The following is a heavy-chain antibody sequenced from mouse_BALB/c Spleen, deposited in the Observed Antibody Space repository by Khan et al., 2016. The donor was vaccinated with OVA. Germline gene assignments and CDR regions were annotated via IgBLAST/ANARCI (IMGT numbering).Heavy chain of an antibody. CDR1: GISITTGNYR. CDR3: ARDRGGFDSYYFNY. J-gene: IGHJ2*01. V-gene: IGHV3-5*02. CDR2: LYYTGTT. D-gene: IGHD2-2*01. Sequence: EVQLQESGPGLVKPSQTVSLTCTVTGISITTGNYRWSWIRHFPGNKLEWIGYLYYTGTTTYNPSLTSRPTITRDTSKNRFFLEMNSLTTEDTATYYCARDRGGFDSYYFNYWGQGTTLTVSS.